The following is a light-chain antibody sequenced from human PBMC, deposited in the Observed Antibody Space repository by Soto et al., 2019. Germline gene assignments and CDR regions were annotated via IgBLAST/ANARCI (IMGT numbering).Light chain of an antibody. CDR3: QQRTNWLWT. Sequence: EIVLTQSPATLSLSPGERATLSCRASQSISNYLGWYQQKPGQAPRLLIYVASNRATGIPARFSGSGSGTDFILTISSLEPEDFAVYYCQQRTNWLWTFGQGTKVDIK. CDR2: VAS. CDR1: QSISNY. J-gene: IGKJ1*01. V-gene: IGKV3-11*01.